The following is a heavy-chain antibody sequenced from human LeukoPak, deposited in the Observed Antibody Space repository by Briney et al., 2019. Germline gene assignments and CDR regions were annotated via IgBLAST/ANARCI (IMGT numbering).Heavy chain of an antibody. D-gene: IGHD5-12*01. J-gene: IGHJ4*02. CDR2: FDPEDGEDGET. V-gene: IGHV1-24*01. CDR3: AMTDRYAGRPSDY. Sequence: ASVKVSCKVSGYSLLAVAMHWVPQAPGKGLEWVGSFDPEDGEDGETHYAQKLQGRVTMTEDASTDTAYMELNSLRSEDTAVYYCAMTDRYAGRPSDYWGQGTLVTVSS. CDR1: GYSLLAVA.